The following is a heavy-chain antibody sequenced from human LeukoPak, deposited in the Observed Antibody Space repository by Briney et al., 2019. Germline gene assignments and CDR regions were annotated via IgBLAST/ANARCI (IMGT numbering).Heavy chain of an antibody. CDR2: IYYSGST. V-gene: IGHV4-59*01. CDR3: ARGASGAPDPFDY. CDR1: GGSISSYY. Sequence: SETLPLTCTVSGGSISSYYWSWIRQPPGKGLEWIGYIYYSGSTNYNPSLKSRVTISVDTSKNQFSLKLSSVTAADTAVYYCARGASGAPDPFDYWGQGTLVTVSS. J-gene: IGHJ4*02. D-gene: IGHD3-10*01.